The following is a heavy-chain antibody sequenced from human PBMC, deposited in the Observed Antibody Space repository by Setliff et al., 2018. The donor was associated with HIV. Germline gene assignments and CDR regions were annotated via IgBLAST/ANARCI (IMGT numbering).Heavy chain of an antibody. CDR2: INANKGNT. D-gene: IGHD3-22*01. J-gene: IGHJ5*02. V-gene: IGHV1-3*01. Sequence: ASVKVSCKASGYSLTKYALHWVRQAPGQRLEWMGWINANKGNTKYSQKFQGRVTITGDTSASTAYMELSSLRSEDTAVYYCARGFSVYSSLDPLLNWFDPWGQGTLVTV. CDR3: ARGFSVYSSLDPLLNWFDP. CDR1: GYSLTKYA.